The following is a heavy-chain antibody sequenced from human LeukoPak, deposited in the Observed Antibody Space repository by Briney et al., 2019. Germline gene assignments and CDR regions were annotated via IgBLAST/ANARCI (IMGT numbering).Heavy chain of an antibody. CDR2: IYSGGST. Sequence: GGSLRLSCAASGFTVSSNYMSWVRQAPGKGLEWVSVIYSGGSTYYADSVKGRFTISRDNSKNTLYLQMNSLRAEDTAVYYCARNSSCYYYDYWGQGTLVTVSS. CDR1: GFTVSSNY. CDR3: ARNSSCYYYDY. J-gene: IGHJ4*02. D-gene: IGHD3-22*01. V-gene: IGHV3-66*01.